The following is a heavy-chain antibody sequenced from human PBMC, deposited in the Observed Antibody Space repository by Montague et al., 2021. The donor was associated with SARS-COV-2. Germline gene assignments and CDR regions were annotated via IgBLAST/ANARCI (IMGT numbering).Heavy chain of an antibody. CDR3: ARGWVDTINNMDI. Sequence: CAISGDSVSSNSAAWNWIRQSPSRGLEWLGRTYYRYKWYNDYAVSVISRITINPDTSKNQFSLQLKSVTPEDTAIYYCARGWVDTINNMDIWGQGSLVIVCS. CDR2: TYYRYKWYN. D-gene: IGHD1/OR15-1a*01. CDR1: GDSVSSNSAA. J-gene: IGHJ4*02. V-gene: IGHV6-1*01.